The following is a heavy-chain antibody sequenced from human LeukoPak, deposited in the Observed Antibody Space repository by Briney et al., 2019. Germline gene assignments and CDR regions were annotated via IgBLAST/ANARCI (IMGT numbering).Heavy chain of an antibody. CDR3: ARDPLLPYYFDY. Sequence: ASVKVSCKASGYTFTSYGISWVRQAPGQGLEWMGWISAYNGNTNYAQKLQGRVTMTTDTSTRTAYMELRSLRSDDTAVYYCARDPLLPYYFDYWGQGTLVTVSS. CDR1: GYTFTSYG. CDR2: ISAYNGNT. V-gene: IGHV1-18*01. J-gene: IGHJ4*02.